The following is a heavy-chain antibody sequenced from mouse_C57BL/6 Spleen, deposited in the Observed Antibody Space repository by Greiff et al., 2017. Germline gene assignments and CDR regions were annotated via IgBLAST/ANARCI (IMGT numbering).Heavy chain of an antibody. J-gene: IGHJ4*01. V-gene: IGHV1-7*01. CDR1: GYTFTSYW. CDR3: ARAYDGSSSYAMDY. CDR2: INPSSGYT. Sequence: QVQLQQSGAELAKPGASVKLSCKASGYTFTSYWMHWVKQRPGQGLEWIGYINPSSGYTKYNQKFKGKATLTADKSSSTAYMQLSSLTYEDSAVYYCARAYDGSSSYAMDYWGQGTSVTVSS. D-gene: IGHD1-1*01.